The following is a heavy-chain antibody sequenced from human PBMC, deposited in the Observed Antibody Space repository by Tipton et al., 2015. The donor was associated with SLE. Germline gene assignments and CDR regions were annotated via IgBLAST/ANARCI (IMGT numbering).Heavy chain of an antibody. CDR3: AREPAVTGFWYFDL. V-gene: IGHV3-23*01. D-gene: IGHD6-19*01. CDR1: GFIFNNYA. J-gene: IGHJ2*01. Sequence: SLRLSCAASGFIFNNYAMSWVRQAPGKGLEWVSVINGNGGSIFYADSVKGRFTISRENAKNSVYLQMNSLRAGDTAVYYCAREPAVTGFWYFDLWGRGTLVTVSS. CDR2: INGNGGSI.